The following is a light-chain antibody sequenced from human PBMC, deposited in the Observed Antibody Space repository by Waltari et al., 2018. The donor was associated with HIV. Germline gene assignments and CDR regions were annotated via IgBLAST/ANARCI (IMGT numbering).Light chain of an antibody. CDR1: QSVSSSY. J-gene: IGKJ2*01. CDR2: GAS. Sequence: EIVLTQPPGTLSLSPGERATLSCRASQSVSSSYLAWYQQKAGQAPRLLMYGASSRATGIPDRFSGSGSGTDFTLTINRLEPEDFAVYYCQQYGVSPYTFGQGTKLEIK. CDR3: QQYGVSPYT. V-gene: IGKV3-20*01.